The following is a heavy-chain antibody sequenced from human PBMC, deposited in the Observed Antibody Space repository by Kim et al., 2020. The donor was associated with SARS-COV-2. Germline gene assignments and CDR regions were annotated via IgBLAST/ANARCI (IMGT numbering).Heavy chain of an antibody. CDR1: GGSISSSSYY. J-gene: IGHJ4*02. V-gene: IGHV4-39*02. Sequence: SETLSLTCTVSGGSISSSSYYWGWIRQPPGKGLEWIGSIYYSGSTYYNPSLKSRVTISVDTSKNQFSLKLSSVTAADTAVYYCAREGEYYYGSGSQFFDYWGQGTLVTVSS. CDR3: AREGEYYYGSGSQFFDY. CDR2: IYYSGST. D-gene: IGHD3-10*01.